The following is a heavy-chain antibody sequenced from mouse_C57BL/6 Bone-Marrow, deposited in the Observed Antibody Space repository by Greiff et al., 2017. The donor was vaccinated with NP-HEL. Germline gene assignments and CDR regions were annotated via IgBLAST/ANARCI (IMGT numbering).Heavy chain of an antibody. CDR3: ARDYGYDKSWFAY. V-gene: IGHV2-2*01. CDR2: IWSGGST. CDR1: GFSLTSYG. D-gene: IGHD2-2*01. Sequence: QVQLMESGPGLVQPSQSLSITCTVSGFSLTSYGVHWVRQSPGKGLEWLGVIWSGGSTDYNAAFISRLSISKDNSKSQVFFKMNSLQADDTAIYYCARDYGYDKSWFAYWGQGTLVTVSA. J-gene: IGHJ3*01.